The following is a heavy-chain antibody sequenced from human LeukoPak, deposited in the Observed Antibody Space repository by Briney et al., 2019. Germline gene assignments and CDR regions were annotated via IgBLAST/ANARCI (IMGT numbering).Heavy chain of an antibody. Sequence: PGGSLRLSCAASGFTFSSYWMSWVRQAPGKGLEWVSVIYSGGSTYYADSVKGRFTISRDNSKNTLYLQMNSLRAEDTAVYYCARGYCSSTSCYSHYYYMDVWGKGTTVTVSS. V-gene: IGHV3-53*01. D-gene: IGHD2-2*01. CDR1: GFTFSSYW. CDR2: IYSGGST. J-gene: IGHJ6*03. CDR3: ARGYCSSTSCYSHYYYMDV.